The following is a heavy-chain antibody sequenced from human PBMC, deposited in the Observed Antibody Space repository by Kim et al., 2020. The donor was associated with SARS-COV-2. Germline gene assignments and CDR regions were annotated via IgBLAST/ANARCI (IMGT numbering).Heavy chain of an antibody. CDR3: ARVCMNYDFLGALDV. V-gene: IGHV1-69*13. CDR1: GGTFSSYA. J-gene: IGHJ6*02. Sequence: SVKVSCKASGGTFSSYAISWVRQAPGQGLEWMGGIIPIFGTANYAQKFQGRVTITADESTSTAYMELSSLRSEDTAVYYCARVCMNYDFLGALDVWGQGTTVTVSS. CDR2: IIPIFGTA. D-gene: IGHD3-3*01.